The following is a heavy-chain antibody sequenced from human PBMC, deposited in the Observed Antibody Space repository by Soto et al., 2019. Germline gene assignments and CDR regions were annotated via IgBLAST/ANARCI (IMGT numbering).Heavy chain of an antibody. J-gene: IGHJ4*02. CDR1: GFTLNKYA. CDR2: ISGGGGSA. CDR3: AKAPDNYYDYFDY. Sequence: GGSLRLSCAASGFTLNKYAMSWVRQAPGKGLEWVSGISGGGGSAYYADFVKGRFTISRDNSKNTLYLQMDNLRVEDTAVYYCAKAPDNYYDYFDYWGRGTLVTVSS. V-gene: IGHV3-23*01. D-gene: IGHD3-16*01.